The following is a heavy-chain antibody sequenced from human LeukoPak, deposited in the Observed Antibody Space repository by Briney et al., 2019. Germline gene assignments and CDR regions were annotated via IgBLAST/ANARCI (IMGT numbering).Heavy chain of an antibody. D-gene: IGHD5-18*01. J-gene: IGHJ3*02. Sequence: GASVKVSCKASGGTFISYAISWVRQAPGQGLEWMGGIIPILGTANYAQKFQGRVTITAGESTSTAYMELSSLRSEDTAVYYCASPIIAMVNDAFDIWGQGTMVTVSS. V-gene: IGHV1-69*13. CDR3: ASPIIAMVNDAFDI. CDR2: IIPILGTA. CDR1: GGTFISYA.